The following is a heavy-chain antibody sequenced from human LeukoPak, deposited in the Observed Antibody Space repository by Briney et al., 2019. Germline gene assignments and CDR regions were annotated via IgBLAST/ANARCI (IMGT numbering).Heavy chain of an antibody. V-gene: IGHV4-59*01. D-gene: IGHD3-3*01. CDR2: IYYSGST. Sequence: SETLSLTCTVSGGSISSYYWSWIRQPPGKGLEWIGYIYYSGSTNYNPSLKSRVTISVDTSKNQFSLKLSSVTAADTAVYYCARVRTSITIFGVVISNYFDYWGQGTLVTVSS. CDR1: GGSISSYY. J-gene: IGHJ4*02. CDR3: ARVRTSITIFGVVISNYFDY.